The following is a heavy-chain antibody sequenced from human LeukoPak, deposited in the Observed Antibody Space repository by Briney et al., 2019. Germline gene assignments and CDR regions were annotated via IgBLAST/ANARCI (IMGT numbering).Heavy chain of an antibody. CDR2: INTNTGNP. J-gene: IGHJ1*01. V-gene: IGHV7-4-1*02. CDR3: ARDPYCSSTSCYGTEYFQH. CDR1: GYTFTSYA. Sequence: ASVKVSCRASGYTFTSYAMNWVRQAPGQGLEWMGWINTNTGNPTYAQGFTGRFVFSLDTSVSTAYLQISSLKAEDTAVYYCARDPYCSSTSCYGTEYFQHWGQGTPVTVSS. D-gene: IGHD2-2*01.